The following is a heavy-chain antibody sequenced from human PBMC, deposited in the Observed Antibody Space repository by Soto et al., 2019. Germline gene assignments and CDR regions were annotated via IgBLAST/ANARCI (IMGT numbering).Heavy chain of an antibody. V-gene: IGHV4-39*01. CDR1: GGSISSSSYY. D-gene: IGHD1-26*01. J-gene: IGHJ4*02. Sequence: QLQLQESGPGLVKPSETLSLTCTVSGGSISSSSYYWGWIRQPPGKGLEWIGSIYYSGSTYYNPSLKSRVTISVDTSKNQFSLKLSSVTAADTAVYYCARLLARKAPSGSYFGPADYWGQGTLVTVSS. CDR2: IYYSGST. CDR3: ARLLARKAPSGSYFGPADY.